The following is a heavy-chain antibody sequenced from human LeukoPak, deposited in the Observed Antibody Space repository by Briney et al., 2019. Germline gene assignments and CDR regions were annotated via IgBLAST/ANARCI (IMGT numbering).Heavy chain of an antibody. D-gene: IGHD4-23*01. CDR3: ATEHRSWDYGGNLGFDY. Sequence: ASVKVSCKVSGYTLTELSMHWVRQAPGKGLEWMGGFDPEDGETIYAQKFQGRVTMTEDTSTDTAYMELSSLRSEDTAVYYCATEHRSWDYGGNLGFDYWGQGTLVTVSS. V-gene: IGHV1-24*01. J-gene: IGHJ4*02. CDR2: FDPEDGET. CDR1: GYTLTELS.